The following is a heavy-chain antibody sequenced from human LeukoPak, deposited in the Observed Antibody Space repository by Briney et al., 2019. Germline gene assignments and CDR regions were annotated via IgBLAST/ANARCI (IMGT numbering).Heavy chain of an antibody. J-gene: IGHJ5*01. D-gene: IGHD6-19*01. Sequence: GGSLRLSCAASGFTFSGYWMHWDRQAPGKGLVWVSRINSDRYSITYADSVKGRFTISRDNAKNTLYLQMNSLIAEDTAVYFCTRAGYSSGFDSWGQGTLVTVSS. CDR1: GFTFSGYW. CDR2: INSDRYSI. CDR3: TRAGYSSGFDS. V-gene: IGHV3-74*03.